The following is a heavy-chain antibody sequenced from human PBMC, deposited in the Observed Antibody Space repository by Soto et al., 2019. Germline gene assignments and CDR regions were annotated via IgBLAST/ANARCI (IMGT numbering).Heavy chain of an antibody. D-gene: IGHD3-3*02. CDR3: ATVATHSYNWIDP. J-gene: IGHJ5*02. CDR2: INADGSTT. V-gene: IGHV3-74*01. CDR1: GFTFSTYW. Sequence: EVQLVESGGGLVQPGGSLRLSCAASGFTFSTYWMHWVRQAPGKGLVWVSRINADGSTTTYADSVKGRFTISGDNAKNTLYLQMNSLRHEDTAVYFCATVATHSYNWIDPWGQGTLVIIAS.